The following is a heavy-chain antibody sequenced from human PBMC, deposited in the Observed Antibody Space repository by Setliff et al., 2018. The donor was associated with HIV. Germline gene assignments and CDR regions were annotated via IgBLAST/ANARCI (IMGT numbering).Heavy chain of an antibody. J-gene: IGHJ4*02. CDR2: INPSGGST. D-gene: IGHD6-6*01. Sequence: ASVKVSCKASGYTFTSYYMHWVRQAPGQGLEWMGIINPSGGSTSYAQKFQGRVTMTRDTSTSTVYMELTRLRSEDTAVYYCARGPSIGQLGDYWGQGTLVTVSS. V-gene: IGHV1-46*01. CDR3: ARGPSIGQLGDY. CDR1: GYTFTSYY.